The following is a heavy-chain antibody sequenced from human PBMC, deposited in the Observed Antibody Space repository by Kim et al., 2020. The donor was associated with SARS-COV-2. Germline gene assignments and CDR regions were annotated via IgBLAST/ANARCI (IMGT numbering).Heavy chain of an antibody. Sequence: GGSLRLSCAASGFTFSGSAMHWVRQASGKGLEWVGRIRSKANSYATAYAASVKGRFTISRDDSKNTAYLQMNSLKTEDTAVYYCTRHREKGIEVGDVWGQGTTVTVSS. CDR2: IRSKANSYAT. CDR3: TRHREKGIEVGDV. J-gene: IGHJ6*02. V-gene: IGHV3-73*01. D-gene: IGHD6-19*01. CDR1: GFTFSGSA.